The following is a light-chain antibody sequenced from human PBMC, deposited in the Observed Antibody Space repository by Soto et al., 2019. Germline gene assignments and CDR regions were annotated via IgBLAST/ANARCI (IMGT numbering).Light chain of an antibody. V-gene: IGKV1-39*01. CDR2: AAS. Sequence: DIQMTQSPSSLSASVGDRVTITCRASQSFCSYLNWYQQKPGKAPKLLIYAASSLQSGVPSRFSGSGSGTDFTLTISSLQPEDFATYYFQQSYSTPLITFVPGTKVDIK. CDR1: QSFCSY. J-gene: IGKJ3*01. CDR3: QQSYSTPLIT.